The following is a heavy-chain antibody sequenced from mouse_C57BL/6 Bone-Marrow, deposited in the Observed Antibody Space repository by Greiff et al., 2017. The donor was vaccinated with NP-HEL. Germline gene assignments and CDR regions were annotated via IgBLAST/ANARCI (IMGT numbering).Heavy chain of an antibody. CDR2: IWGVGST. CDR1: GFSLTSYG. CDR3: ASEGDYYSEGGFAY. V-gene: IGHV2-6*01. J-gene: IGHJ3*01. D-gene: IGHD2-12*01. Sequence: VQRVESGPGLVAPSQSLSITCTVSGFSLTSYGVDWVRQSPGKGLEWLGVIWGVGSTNYNSALKSRLSISKDNSNSQVFLKMNSLQTDDAAMYYCASEGDYYSEGGFAYWGQGTLVTVSA.